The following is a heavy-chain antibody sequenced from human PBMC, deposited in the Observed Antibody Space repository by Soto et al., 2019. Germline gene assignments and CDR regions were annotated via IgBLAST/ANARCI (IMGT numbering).Heavy chain of an antibody. D-gene: IGHD1-26*01. Sequence: DVQLVESGGGLVQRGGSLRLACAASGFTVISDYMTWVRQAPRKGLEWVSVIYSGVNTSYADSVKGRFTISRDNAKNTLYLQMNSLRAEDTAVYYCARGRLLISDWGQGAQVIV. CDR3: ARGRLLISD. J-gene: IGHJ4*02. CDR2: IYSGVNT. V-gene: IGHV3-66*01. CDR1: GFTVISDY.